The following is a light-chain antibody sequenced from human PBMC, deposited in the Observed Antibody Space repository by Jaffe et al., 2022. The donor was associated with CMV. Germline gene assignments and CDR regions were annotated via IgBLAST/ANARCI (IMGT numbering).Light chain of an antibody. J-gene: IGKJ5*01. CDR1: QGIRNS. Sequence: DIQMTQSPSSLSATVGDRVTITCQASQGIRNSLNWYQQKPGKAPKLLIYDASNLEAGVPSRFSGRGSGTDFTFTISSLQPEDIATYYCQQYVNLPLTFGQGTRLEIK. CDR2: DAS. CDR3: QQYVNLPLT. V-gene: IGKV1-33*01.